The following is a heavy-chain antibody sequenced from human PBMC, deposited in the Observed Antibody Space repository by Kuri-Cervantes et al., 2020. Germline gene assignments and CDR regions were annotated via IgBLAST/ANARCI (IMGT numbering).Heavy chain of an antibody. Sequence: SLKISCAASGFTFDDYAMHWDRQAPGKGLEWVSGISWNSGSIGYADSVKGRFTISRDNAKNSLYLQMNSLRAEDTAVYYCAKAKQWLVLCMDVWGQGTTVTVSS. J-gene: IGHJ6*02. V-gene: IGHV3-9*01. D-gene: IGHD6-19*01. CDR2: ISWNSGSI. CDR3: AKAKQWLVLCMDV. CDR1: GFTFDDYA.